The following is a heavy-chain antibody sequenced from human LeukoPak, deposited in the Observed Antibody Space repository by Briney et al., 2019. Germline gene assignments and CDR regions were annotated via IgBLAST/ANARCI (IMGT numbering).Heavy chain of an antibody. D-gene: IGHD5-12*01. CDR2: IYSGGST. CDR1: VFTVSSNY. Sequence: GGSLRLSCAASVFTVSSNYMSWVRQAPGKGLEWVSVIYSGGSTYYADSVKGRFTISRDNSKNTLYLQMNSLRAEDTAVYYCAPRATSGYFDYWGQGTLVTVSS. J-gene: IGHJ4*02. CDR3: APRATSGYFDY. V-gene: IGHV3-53*01.